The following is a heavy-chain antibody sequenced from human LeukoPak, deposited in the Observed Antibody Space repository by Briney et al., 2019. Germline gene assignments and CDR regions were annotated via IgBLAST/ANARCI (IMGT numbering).Heavy chain of an antibody. CDR2: IKPDGSDK. J-gene: IGHJ4*02. D-gene: IGHD5-12*01. CDR1: GFTFNNHW. CDR3: ARYSGYSGFDFDS. V-gene: IGHV3-7*03. Sequence: GGSLRLSCVTSGFTFNNHWTSWVRQAPGKGLEWVANIKPDGSDKHCVDSVKGRFTISGDSAKNSLYLQMNSLRAEDTAVYYCARYSGYSGFDFDSWGQGTLVTVSA.